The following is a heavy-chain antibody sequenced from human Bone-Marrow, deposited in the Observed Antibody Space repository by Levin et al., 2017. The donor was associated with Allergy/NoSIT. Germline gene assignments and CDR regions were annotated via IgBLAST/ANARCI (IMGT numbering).Heavy chain of an antibody. V-gene: IGHV4-30-4*01. J-gene: IGHJ4*02. D-gene: IGHD5-24*01. CDR1: GGSVGTGDFY. CDR3: ARGLLQSAGFFDY. CDR2: FYYSGST. Sequence: SETLSLTCSVSGGSVGTGDFYWTWFRQPPGKGLEWIGYFYYSGSTLYNSSLKSRVSIELDTSNNQFSLNLHSVTAAETAVYDCARGLLQSAGFFDYWGQGTLVSVSS.